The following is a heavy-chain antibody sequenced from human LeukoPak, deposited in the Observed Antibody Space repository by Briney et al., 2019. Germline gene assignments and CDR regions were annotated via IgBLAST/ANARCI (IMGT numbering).Heavy chain of an antibody. Sequence: SETLSLTCAVYGGSFSGYYWSWIRQPPGKGLEWIGEINHSGSTNYNPSLKSRVTISVDTSKNQFSLKLSSVTAADTAMYYCVREPPGYWGQGTLVIVSS. CDR3: VREPPGY. V-gene: IGHV4-34*01. CDR2: INHSGST. J-gene: IGHJ4*02. CDR1: GGSFSGYY.